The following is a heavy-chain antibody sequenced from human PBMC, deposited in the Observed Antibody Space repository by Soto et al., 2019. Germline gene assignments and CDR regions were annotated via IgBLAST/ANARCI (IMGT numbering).Heavy chain of an antibody. CDR1: GISLSNSGVG. Sequence: QITLKESGPTLVKPTQTLTLTCSLSGISLSNSGVGVGWFRQPPGKALEWLALIYWDDDQRYSPSLKSRLTVTRDTSKNQVVFIMTNMDPVDTGTYYCTHRRVAATGIDWYFQYWGQGTPVTVSS. V-gene: IGHV2-5*02. J-gene: IGHJ1*01. CDR3: THRRVAATGIDWYFQY. CDR2: IYWDDDQ. D-gene: IGHD6-13*01.